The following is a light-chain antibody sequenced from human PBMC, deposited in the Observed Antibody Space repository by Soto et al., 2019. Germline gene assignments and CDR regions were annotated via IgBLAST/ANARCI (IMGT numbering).Light chain of an antibody. CDR1: QSISRS. V-gene: IGKV1-5*01. CDR3: QQYSSFLLT. CDR2: DAS. Sequence: DIQMTQSPSTLSASVGDRVTITCRASQSISRSLAWYQQKPGKAPNLLIFDASSLESGVPSRFSGSGFGTEFTLTISSLQPDDVATYYCQQYSSFLLTFGPGTTVDIK. J-gene: IGKJ3*01.